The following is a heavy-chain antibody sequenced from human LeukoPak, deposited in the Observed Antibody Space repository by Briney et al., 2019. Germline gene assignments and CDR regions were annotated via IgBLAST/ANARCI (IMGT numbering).Heavy chain of an antibody. V-gene: IGHV3-30*02. Sequence: PGGSLRLSCAASGFTFSSYGMHWVRQAPGKGLEWVAFIRYDGSNKYYADSVKGRFTISRDNSKNTLYLQMNSLRAEDTAVYYCAKDRPLGYCSSTSCYRKNYFDYWGQGTLVTVSS. J-gene: IGHJ4*02. CDR3: AKDRPLGYCSSTSCYRKNYFDY. CDR2: IRYDGSNK. D-gene: IGHD2-2*01. CDR1: GFTFSSYG.